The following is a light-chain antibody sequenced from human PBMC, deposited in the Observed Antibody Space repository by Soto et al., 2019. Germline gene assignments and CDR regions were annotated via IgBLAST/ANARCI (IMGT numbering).Light chain of an antibody. CDR1: SSNIGSNA. V-gene: IGLV1-44*01. CDR2: SNN. Sequence: VLTQPPSASGTPGQRVTISCSGSSSNIGSNAVNWYQQLPGTAPTLLIYSNNQRPSGVPDRFSGSKSGTSASLAVNGLQSEDEADYYCAAWDDSLNGPLFGGGTKLTVL. CDR3: AAWDDSLNGPL. J-gene: IGLJ3*02.